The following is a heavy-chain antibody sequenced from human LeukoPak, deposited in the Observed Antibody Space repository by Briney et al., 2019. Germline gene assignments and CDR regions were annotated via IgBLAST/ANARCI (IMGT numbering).Heavy chain of an antibody. J-gene: IGHJ4*02. Sequence: SQTLSLTCAISGDSISSNSTSWNWIRQSPSSALAWLGRTYYRSKWYNDYAVSVKSRIIINPDTSKNQFSLQLKSVTPEDTAVYYCARISSSSGLLDYWGQGTLVTVSS. CDR2: TYYRSKWYN. V-gene: IGHV6-1*01. CDR3: ARISSSSGLLDY. CDR1: GDSISSNSTS. D-gene: IGHD6-6*01.